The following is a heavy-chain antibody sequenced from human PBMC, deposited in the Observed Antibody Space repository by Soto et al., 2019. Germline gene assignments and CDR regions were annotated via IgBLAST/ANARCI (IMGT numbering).Heavy chain of an antibody. D-gene: IGHD6-13*01. CDR1: GFTFSSYA. CDR2: ISGSGGST. CDR3: AKVGYSSSSFGMDV. J-gene: IGHJ6*02. V-gene: IGHV3-23*01. Sequence: EVQLFESWGGFVQPGGSLRLSCAASGFTFSSYAMSWVRQAPGKGLEWVSAISGSGGSTYYADSVKGRFTISRDNSKNTLYLQMNSLRAADTAVYYCAKVGYSSSSFGMDVWGQGTTVTVSS.